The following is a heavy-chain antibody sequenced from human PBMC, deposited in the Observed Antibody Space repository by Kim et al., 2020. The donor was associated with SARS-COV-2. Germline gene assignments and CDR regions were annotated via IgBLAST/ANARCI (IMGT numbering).Heavy chain of an antibody. CDR3: ATDYGDYLGWFDP. Sequence: GGSLRLSCAASGFTFDDYAMHWVRQAPGKGLEWVSLISGDGGSTYYADSVKGRFTISRDNSKNSLYLQMNSLRTEDTALYYCATDYGDYLGWFDPWGQGTLVTVSS. CDR1: GFTFDDYA. D-gene: IGHD4-17*01. V-gene: IGHV3-43*02. J-gene: IGHJ5*02. CDR2: ISGDGGST.